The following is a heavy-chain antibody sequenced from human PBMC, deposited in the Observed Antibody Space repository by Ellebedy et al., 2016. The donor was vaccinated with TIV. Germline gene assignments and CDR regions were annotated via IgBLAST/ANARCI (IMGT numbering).Heavy chain of an antibody. D-gene: IGHD4-17*01. Sequence: ASVKVSCKASGYTFTGYYMHWVRQAPGQGLEWMGWINPNSGGTNYAQKFQGRVTMTTDTSTSTAYMELRSLRSDDTAVYYCARGTVTTCSPLWYWGQGTRSPSPQ. J-gene: IGHJ4*02. CDR1: GYTFTGYY. V-gene: IGHV1-2*02. CDR3: ARGTVTTCSPLWY. CDR2: INPNSGGT.